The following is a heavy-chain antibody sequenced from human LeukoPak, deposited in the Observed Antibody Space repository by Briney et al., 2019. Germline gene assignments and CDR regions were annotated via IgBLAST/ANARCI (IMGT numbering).Heavy chain of an antibody. CDR3: ARDVGEYCSSTNCYASHY. Sequence: ASVKVSCKASGYTFTGYYMHWVRQAPGQGLEWMGWINPNSGGTNYAQKFQGRVTMTRDTSIRTAYMELSSLRSDDTAVYYCARDVGEYCSSTNCYASHYWGQGTLVTVSS. CDR1: GYTFTGYY. CDR2: INPNSGGT. D-gene: IGHD2-2*01. V-gene: IGHV1-2*02. J-gene: IGHJ4*02.